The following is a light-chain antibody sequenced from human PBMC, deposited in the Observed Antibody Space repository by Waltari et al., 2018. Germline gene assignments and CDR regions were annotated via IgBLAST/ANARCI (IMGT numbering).Light chain of an antibody. J-gene: IGLJ1*01. CDR2: EVN. CDR3: SSYAGSNYYV. Sequence: QSALTQPPSASGSPGQSVTISCTGTSSDVGGYNYVSWYQQHPGKAPKLMIYEVNERPSGVPERFSGSKSGNTASLTVSGLQAEDEADYYCSSYAGSNYYVFGTGTKVTVL. V-gene: IGLV2-8*01. CDR1: SSDVGGYNY.